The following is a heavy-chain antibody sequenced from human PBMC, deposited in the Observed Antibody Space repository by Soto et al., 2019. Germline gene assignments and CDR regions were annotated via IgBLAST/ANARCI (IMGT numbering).Heavy chain of an antibody. Sequence: KVSCKASGYSFTSYWIGWARQMPGKGLEWMGIIYPGDSDTRYSPSFQGQVTISADKSISTAYLQWSSLKASDTAMYYCASTNSGYDLDYYYMDVWGKGTTVTVSS. D-gene: IGHD5-12*01. J-gene: IGHJ6*03. CDR1: GYSFTSYW. CDR2: IYPGDSDT. CDR3: ASTNSGYDLDYYYMDV. V-gene: IGHV5-51*01.